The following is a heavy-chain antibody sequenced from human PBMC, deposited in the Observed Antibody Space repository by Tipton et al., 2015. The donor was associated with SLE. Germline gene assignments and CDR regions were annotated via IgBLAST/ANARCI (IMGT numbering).Heavy chain of an antibody. D-gene: IGHD2-15*01. CDR2: IHHTGNT. Sequence: TLSLTCTVSGGSMSNYYWNWIRQSPGKGLEWIGYIHHTGNTNYNPSLKSRVTISADTSKNQFSLKLSSVTAADTAVYYCARVAPTEVFDYWGQGALVTVSS. CDR3: ARVAPTEVFDY. CDR1: GGSMSNYY. J-gene: IGHJ4*02. V-gene: IGHV4-59*12.